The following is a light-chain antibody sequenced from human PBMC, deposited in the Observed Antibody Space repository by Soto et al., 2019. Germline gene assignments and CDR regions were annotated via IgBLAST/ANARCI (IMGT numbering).Light chain of an antibody. CDR1: QSVSSS. CDR2: GAS. V-gene: IGKV3-11*01. J-gene: IGKJ5*01. Sequence: IGLTECPGTLYLSAGDIAGSSCRSSQSVSSSLAWYQQKPGQAPRLLIYGASTRATGIPARFSGRGSGTEFILTISSLSPEDFAPDFCLQRSNWPITFGHGPRLEIK. CDR3: LQRSNWPIT.